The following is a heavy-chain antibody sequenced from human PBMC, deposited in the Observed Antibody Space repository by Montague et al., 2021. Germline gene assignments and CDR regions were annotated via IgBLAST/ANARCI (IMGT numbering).Heavy chain of an antibody. CDR1: GGAISSFY. D-gene: IGHD3-16*01. CDR2: IYYNGNT. CDR3: AREWGAFDT. V-gene: IGHV4-59*01. Sequence: SETLSLTCTVSGGAISSFYWHWIRHSPGKGLEWIGEIYYNGNTKYDPSLKSRVTMSVDTSKNQFSLRVSSVTVADTAVYYCAREWGAFDTWGQGTLVIVSS. J-gene: IGHJ5*02.